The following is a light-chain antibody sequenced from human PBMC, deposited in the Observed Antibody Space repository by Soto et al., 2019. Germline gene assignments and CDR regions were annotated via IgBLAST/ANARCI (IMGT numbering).Light chain of an antibody. Sequence: EIVLTQSPATLSLSPAERATLSCRASQSVSSYLAWYQQKPGQAPRLLIYDASNRATGIPARFSGSGSGTDFTLTISSLEPEDFAVYYCQQRSNWPGFGGGTKVEIK. CDR3: QQRSNWPG. CDR1: QSVSSY. V-gene: IGKV3-11*01. J-gene: IGKJ4*02. CDR2: DAS.